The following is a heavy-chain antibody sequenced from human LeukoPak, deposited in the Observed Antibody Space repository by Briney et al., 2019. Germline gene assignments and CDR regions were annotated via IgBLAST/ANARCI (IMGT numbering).Heavy chain of an antibody. Sequence: PSETLSLTCAVSGYSISSGYYWGWIRQPPGKGLEWIGSIYHSGSTHYNPSLKSRVTISVDTSKSQFSLKLSSVTAADTAVYYCARAYGSGSYCDAFDIWGQGTMVTVSS. CDR1: GYSISSGYY. J-gene: IGHJ3*02. CDR2: IYHSGST. D-gene: IGHD3-10*01. V-gene: IGHV4-38-2*01. CDR3: ARAYGSGSYCDAFDI.